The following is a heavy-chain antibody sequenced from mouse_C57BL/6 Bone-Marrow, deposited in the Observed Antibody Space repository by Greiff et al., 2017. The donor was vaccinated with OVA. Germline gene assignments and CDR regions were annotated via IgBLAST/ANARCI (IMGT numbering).Heavy chain of an antibody. V-gene: IGHV8-8*01. CDR2: TWWDDAK. CDR3: ARVAGDYAPEGFAY. Sequence: QVPLKASGPGILQPSQTLSLTCSSSGFSLSTFGMGVGWIRQPPGKGLEWLVHTWWDDAKYYNPVLKSRLLISKDTSKNQIFLKIANVDTADTATYYCARVAGDYAPEGFAYWGQGTLVTVSA. J-gene: IGHJ3*01. CDR1: GFSLSTFGMG. D-gene: IGHD2-13*01.